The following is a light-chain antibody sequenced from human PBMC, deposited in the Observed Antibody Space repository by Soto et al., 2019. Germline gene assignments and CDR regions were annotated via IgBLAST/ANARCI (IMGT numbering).Light chain of an antibody. Sequence: EIQMTQSPSSLSASVGDRFTITCRASQTISTYLNWYQHKAGKAPKLLIYAASTLQSGVPSRFSGSGSGTNFSLTISSLQPEDFARYYCQQSYSVQLTFGPGTKVDIK. J-gene: IGKJ3*01. CDR2: AAS. CDR1: QTISTY. CDR3: QQSYSVQLT. V-gene: IGKV1-39*01.